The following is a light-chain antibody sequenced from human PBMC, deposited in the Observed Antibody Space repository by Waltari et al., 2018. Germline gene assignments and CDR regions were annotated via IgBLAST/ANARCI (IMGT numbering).Light chain of an antibody. J-gene: IGLJ3*02. V-gene: IGLV4-69*01. Sequence: QLVLTQSPSASASLGASIKLTCTLSSGHSSNIIAWLQQQPERGPGYLMKVNSDGTHSKGDDIPDRFSGSSSGAERYLTISSLQSEDEADYYCQTGGHGTWVFGGGTKVTVL. CDR2: VNSDGTH. CDR3: QTGGHGTWV. CDR1: SGHSSNI.